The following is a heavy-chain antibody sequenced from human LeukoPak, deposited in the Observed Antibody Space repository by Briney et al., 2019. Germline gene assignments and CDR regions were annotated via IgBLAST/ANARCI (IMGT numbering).Heavy chain of an antibody. CDR3: AREVPGWRLIGTQRQAYYYMDV. CDR2: IYYSGSI. J-gene: IGHJ6*03. CDR1: GGSISSYY. Sequence: SETLSLTCTVSGGSISSYYWSWIRQPPGKGLEWIGYIYYSGSINYNPSLKSRVTISVDTSKNQFSLKLSSVTAADTAVYYCAREVPGWRLIGTQRQAYYYMDVWGKGTTVTISS. V-gene: IGHV4-59*01. D-gene: IGHD2-2*01.